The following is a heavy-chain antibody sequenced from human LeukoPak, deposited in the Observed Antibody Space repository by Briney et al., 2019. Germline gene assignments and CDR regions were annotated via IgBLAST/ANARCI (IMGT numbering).Heavy chain of an antibody. D-gene: IGHD3-10*01. V-gene: IGHV3-74*01. Sequence: PGGSLRLSCAASGFTLSTYLMHWVRHAPGKGLVWVSRINGDGSITTYADSVKGRFTISRDDAKNTLYLQMNSLRAEDTAVYYCASDIGDWGQGTLVTVSS. CDR3: ASDIGD. CDR2: INGDGSIT. CDR1: GFTLSTYL. J-gene: IGHJ4*02.